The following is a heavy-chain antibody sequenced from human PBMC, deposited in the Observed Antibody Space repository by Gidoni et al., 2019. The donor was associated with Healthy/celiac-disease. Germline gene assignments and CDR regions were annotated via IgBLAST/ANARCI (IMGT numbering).Heavy chain of an antibody. Sequence: QLQLQQWGAGLLKPPDPPSLTCAVYGGSFSGYYWSWIRQPPEKGLEWIGEITHSGSTNYNPTLKSRVTISVDTSKNQFALKLSSVTAADTAVYYCARGRYSYGLYYYYYGMDVWGQGTTVTVSS. J-gene: IGHJ6*02. CDR3: ARGRYSYGLYYYYYGMDV. CDR1: GGSFSGYY. D-gene: IGHD5-18*01. CDR2: ITHSGST. V-gene: IGHV4-34*01.